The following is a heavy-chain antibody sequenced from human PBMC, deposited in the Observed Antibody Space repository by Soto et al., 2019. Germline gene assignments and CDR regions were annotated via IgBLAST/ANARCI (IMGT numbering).Heavy chain of an antibody. D-gene: IGHD3-16*01. CDR3: ARVSALRGYYYGMEV. V-gene: IGHV4-59*01. Sequence: QVQLQESGPGLVKPSETLSLTCTVSGGSISSYYWSWIRQPPGKGLEWIGYIYYSGSTNYNPSLKRRVTISVDTSKNQFSLKLSSVTAADTAVYYCARVSALRGYYYGMEVWGQGTTVTVSS. J-gene: IGHJ6*02. CDR1: GGSISSYY. CDR2: IYYSGST.